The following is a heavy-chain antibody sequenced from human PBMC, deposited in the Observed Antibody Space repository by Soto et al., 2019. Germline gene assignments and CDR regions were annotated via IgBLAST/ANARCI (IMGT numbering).Heavy chain of an antibody. J-gene: IGHJ3*02. V-gene: IGHV3-21*01. D-gene: IGHD2-8*01. CDR2: ISSSSSYI. Sequence: GGSLRLSCAAAGFTFSSYAMSWVRQAPGKGLEWVSSISSSSSYIYYADSVKGRFTISRDNAKNSLYLQMNSLRAEDTAVYYCARCMRSFDAFDIWGQGTMVTVSS. CDR1: GFTFSSYA. CDR3: ARCMRSFDAFDI.